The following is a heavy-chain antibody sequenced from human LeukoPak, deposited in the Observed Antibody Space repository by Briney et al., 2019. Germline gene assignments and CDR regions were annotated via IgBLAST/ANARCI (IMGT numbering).Heavy chain of an antibody. CDR2: IPGSGSST. CDR3: AKRYLGASGSYNFDY. Sequence: GGSLRLSCAASGFTFTNYAMSWVRQAPGKGLEWVSAIPGSGSSTYYGDSVKGRFTISRDNSKNTLYLQMNSLRAEDTAVYYCAKRYLGASGSYNFDYWGQGALVTVSS. D-gene: IGHD1-26*01. J-gene: IGHJ4*02. CDR1: GFTFTNYA. V-gene: IGHV3-23*01.